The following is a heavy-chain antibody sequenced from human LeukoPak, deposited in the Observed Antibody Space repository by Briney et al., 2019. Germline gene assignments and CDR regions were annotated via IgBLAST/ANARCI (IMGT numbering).Heavy chain of an antibody. CDR1: GFTFGDYA. CDR2: ISGRDGRT. V-gene: IGHV3-23*01. J-gene: IGHJ4*02. Sequence: GGSLRLSCTASGFTFGDYAMSWVRQAPGKGLEWVSAISGRDGRTYYTDSVKGRFTISRDNSKNTLYLQMNSLRAEDTAVYYCCTSPSFGSSWYQFNYWGQGALVIVSS. CDR3: CTSPSFGSSWYQFNY. D-gene: IGHD6-13*01.